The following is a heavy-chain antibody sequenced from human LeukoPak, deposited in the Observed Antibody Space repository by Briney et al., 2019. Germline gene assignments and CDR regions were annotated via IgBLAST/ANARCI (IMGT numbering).Heavy chain of an antibody. CDR2: IKQDGSEK. J-gene: IGHJ4*02. Sequence: GGSLRLSCAASGFTFSSYWMSWVRQAPGKGLEWEANIKQDGSEKYYVDSVKGRFTISRDNAKNSLYLQMNSLRAEDTAVYYCAREYYDILTGYYLRLDYWGQGTLVTVSS. CDR3: AREYYDILTGYYLRLDY. V-gene: IGHV3-7*01. CDR1: GFTFSSYW. D-gene: IGHD3-9*01.